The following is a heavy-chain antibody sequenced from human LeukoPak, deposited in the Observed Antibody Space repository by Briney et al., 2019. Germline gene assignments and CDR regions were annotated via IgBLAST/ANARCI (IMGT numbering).Heavy chain of an antibody. CDR3: ARDRDVLRFLEWLPDYYYYGMDV. J-gene: IGHJ6*02. V-gene: IGHV1-46*01. D-gene: IGHD3-3*01. CDR2: INPSGGST. Sequence: ASVKVSCKASGYTFTSYYMHWVRQAPGQGLEWMGIINPSGGSTSYAQKFQGRVTMTRDTSTSTVYMELSSLRSEDTAVYYCARDRDVLRFLEWLPDYYYYGMDVWGQGTTVTVSS. CDR1: GYTFTSYY.